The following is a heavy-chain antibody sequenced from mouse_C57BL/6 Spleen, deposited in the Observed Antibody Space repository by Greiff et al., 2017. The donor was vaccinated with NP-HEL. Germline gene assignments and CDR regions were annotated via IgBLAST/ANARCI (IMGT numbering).Heavy chain of an antibody. V-gene: IGHV1-55*01. D-gene: IGHD1-1*01. J-gene: IGHJ2*01. CDR3: ARSSNYYGSRYFDY. CDR1: GYTFTSYW. Sequence: QVQLQQPGAELVKPGASVKMSCKASGYTFTSYWITWVKQRPGQGLEWIGDIYPGSGSTNYNEKFKSKATLTVDTSSSTAYMQLSSLTSEDSAVYYCARSSNYYGSRYFDYWGQGTTLTVSS. CDR2: IYPGSGST.